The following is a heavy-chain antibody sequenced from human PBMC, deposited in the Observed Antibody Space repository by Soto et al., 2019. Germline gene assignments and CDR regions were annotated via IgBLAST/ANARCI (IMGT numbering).Heavy chain of an antibody. D-gene: IGHD6-6*01. Sequence: ASVKVSFKASGGTFSSYAISWVRQAPGQGLEWMGIINPSGGSTSYAQKFQGRVTMTRDTSTSTVYMELSSLRSEDTAVYYCALGRYSSSSGLDYWGQGTLVTVSS. V-gene: IGHV1-46*01. CDR2: INPSGGST. CDR3: ALGRYSSSSGLDY. J-gene: IGHJ4*02. CDR1: GGTFSSYA.